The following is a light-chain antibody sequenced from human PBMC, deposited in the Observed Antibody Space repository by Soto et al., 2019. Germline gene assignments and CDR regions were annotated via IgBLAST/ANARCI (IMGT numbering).Light chain of an antibody. Sequence: EIVLTQSPGTLSLSPGERATLSCRASQSVTSSYLAWWQQKPGQAPRLLIYGASSRATGIPDRFSGSGSGTDFTLTISRLEPEDFAVYYCQQYNNWPPYTFGQGTKLEIK. J-gene: IGKJ2*01. V-gene: IGKV3-20*01. CDR1: QSVTSSY. CDR2: GAS. CDR3: QQYNNWPPYT.